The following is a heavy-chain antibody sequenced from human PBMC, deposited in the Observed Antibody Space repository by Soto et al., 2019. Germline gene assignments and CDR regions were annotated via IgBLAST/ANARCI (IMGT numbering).Heavy chain of an antibody. CDR1: GFTFNSYT. V-gene: IGHV3-48*01. CDR2: ISSGRSNI. CDR3: ARGEELLLNYYYYYYMDV. D-gene: IGHD2-15*01. J-gene: IGHJ6*03. Sequence: EVQLVESGGGLVLPGGSLRLSCEASGFTFNSYTMNWVRQAPGKGLEGVSYISSGRSNIYYADFVKGRFTISRDNAKNSLFLQMNSLRAEDTAVYYCARGEELLLNYYYYYYMDVWGKGTTVTVSS.